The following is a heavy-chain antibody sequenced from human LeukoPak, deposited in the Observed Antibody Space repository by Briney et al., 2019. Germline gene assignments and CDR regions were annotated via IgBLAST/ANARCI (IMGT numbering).Heavy chain of an antibody. CDR2: ISGSGGST. CDR3: AKGWATIPPSQFDY. V-gene: IGHV3-23*01. D-gene: IGHD5-12*01. J-gene: IGHJ4*02. Sequence: RGSLRLSCAASGFTFSSYAMSWVRQAPGKGLEWVSGISGSGGSTNYADSVKGRLTISRDNSKNTLYLQMNSLRAEDTAVYYCAKGWATIPPSQFDYWGQGTLVTVSS. CDR1: GFTFSSYA.